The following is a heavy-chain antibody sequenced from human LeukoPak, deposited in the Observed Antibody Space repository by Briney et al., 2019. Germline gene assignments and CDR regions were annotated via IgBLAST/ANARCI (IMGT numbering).Heavy chain of an antibody. CDR2: IIPIFGTA. V-gene: IGHV1-69*01. D-gene: IGHD2-2*01. CDR1: GGTFSSYA. Sequence: SVKVSCKASGGTFSSYAISWVRQAPGQGLEWMGVIIPIFGTANYAQKFQGRVTITADESTSTAYMELSSLRSEDTAVYYCARGRGIVVVPAAYEYFQHWGQGTLVTVSS. J-gene: IGHJ1*01. CDR3: ARGRGIVVVPAAYEYFQH.